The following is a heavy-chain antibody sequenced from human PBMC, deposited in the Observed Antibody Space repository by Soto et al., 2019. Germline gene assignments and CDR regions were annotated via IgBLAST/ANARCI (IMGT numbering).Heavy chain of an antibody. CDR2: ISGSGGST. CDR1: GFTFSSYA. J-gene: IGHJ6*02. V-gene: IGHV3-23*01. Sequence: PGGSLRLSCAASGFTFSSYAMSWVRQAPGKGLEWVSAISGSGGSTYYAVSVKGRFTISRDNSKNTLYLQMNSLRADDTAVYYCARDMSGGTYNYYYGMDVSGQGSTDIVSS. D-gene: IGHD3-10*02. CDR3: ARDMSGGTYNYYYGMDV.